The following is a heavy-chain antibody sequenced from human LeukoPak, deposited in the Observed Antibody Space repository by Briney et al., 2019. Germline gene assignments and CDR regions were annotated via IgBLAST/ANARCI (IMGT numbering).Heavy chain of an antibody. D-gene: IGHD6-19*01. CDR1: GYTFTTYD. V-gene: IGHV1-8*03. J-gene: IGHJ4*02. CDR2: INLKSGYT. Sequence: VASVKVSCKASGYTFTTYDINWVRQASGQGLEWMGWINLKSGYTGYAQKFQGRVTITRYTSIITAYMELNSLRSEDTAVYYCARVAGSIDSWGQGTLVTVSS. CDR3: ARVAGSIDS.